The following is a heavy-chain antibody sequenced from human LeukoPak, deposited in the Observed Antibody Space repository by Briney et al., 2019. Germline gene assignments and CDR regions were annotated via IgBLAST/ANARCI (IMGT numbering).Heavy chain of an antibody. Sequence: VGSLRLSCAASGFTVSSNYMSWVRQAPGPGLEWVSVIYSGGSTYYADSVKGLFTLSRDNSKNTLYLQMNSLRAEDTAVYYCASLHYYGSGSSPYYYGMDVWGQGTTVTVSS. CDR2: IYSGGST. CDR1: GFTVSSNY. V-gene: IGHV3-66*02. J-gene: IGHJ6*02. CDR3: ASLHYYGSGSSPYYYGMDV. D-gene: IGHD3-10*01.